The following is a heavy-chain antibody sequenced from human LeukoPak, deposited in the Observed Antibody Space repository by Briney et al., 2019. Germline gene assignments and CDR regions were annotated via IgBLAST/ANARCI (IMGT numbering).Heavy chain of an antibody. CDR1: GGSMSSYF. D-gene: IGHD3-10*01. CDR2: FYSSGNS. CDR3: ASWYGSLNY. Sequence: SETLSLTCIVSGGSMSSYFWSWIRQPAGKGLEWIGRFYSSGNSNYNPSLKSRVTISVDTSKNQFSLKLSSVTAADTAVYYCASWYGSLNYWGQGTLVTVSS. J-gene: IGHJ4*02. V-gene: IGHV4-4*07.